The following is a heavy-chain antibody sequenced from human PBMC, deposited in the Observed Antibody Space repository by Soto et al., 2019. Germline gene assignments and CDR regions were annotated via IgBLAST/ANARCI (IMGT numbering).Heavy chain of an antibody. CDR2: IYYSGST. CDR1: GGSISSYY. V-gene: IGHV4-59*01. D-gene: IGHD6-19*01. J-gene: IGHJ6*02. Sequence: PSETLSLTCTVSGGSISSYYWSWIRQPPGKGLEWIGYIYYSGSTNYNPSLKSRVTISVDTSKNQFSLKLSSVTAADTAVYYCARLEGIAVAGTAHYYYYGMDVWGQGTTVTVSS. CDR3: ARLEGIAVAGTAHYYYYGMDV.